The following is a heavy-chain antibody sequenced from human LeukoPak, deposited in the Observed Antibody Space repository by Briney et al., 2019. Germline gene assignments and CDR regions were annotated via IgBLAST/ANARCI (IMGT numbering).Heavy chain of an antibody. CDR2: IKQDGSEK. V-gene: IGHV3-7*01. Sequence: SGGSLRLSCAAPGFTFSSYWMTWVRQAPGKGLEWVANIKQDGSEKYYVDSVKGRFTLSRDNAKNSLYLQMNSLRAEDTAVYYCARGGGYDYGDYWGQGTLVTVSS. J-gene: IGHJ4*02. CDR1: GFTFSSYW. D-gene: IGHD3-16*01. CDR3: ARGGGYDYGDY.